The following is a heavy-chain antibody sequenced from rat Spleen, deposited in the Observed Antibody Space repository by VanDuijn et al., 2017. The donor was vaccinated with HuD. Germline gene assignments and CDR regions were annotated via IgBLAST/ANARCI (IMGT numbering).Heavy chain of an antibody. CDR2: ISTGGDNT. CDR1: GLNFSNYD. Sequence: EVQLVDSGGGLVRPGRSMKISCTDSGLNFSNYDMAWVRQAPTKGLEWIASISTGGDNTYYRDSVKGRFTISRDDAKNTQYLQMDSLRSEDTATYYCARHGGLRNWFAYWGQGTLVTVSS. CDR3: ARHGGLRNWFAY. V-gene: IGHV5S13*01. J-gene: IGHJ3*01. D-gene: IGHD4-1*01.